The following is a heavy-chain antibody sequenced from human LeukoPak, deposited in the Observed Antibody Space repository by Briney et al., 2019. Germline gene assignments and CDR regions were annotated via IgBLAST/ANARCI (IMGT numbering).Heavy chain of an antibody. CDR2: ISSSSSYI. V-gene: IGHV3-21*04. CDR1: GFTFSSYY. CDR3: AKGIILYCFDY. J-gene: IGHJ4*02. D-gene: IGHD2/OR15-2a*01. Sequence: GGSLRLSCTASGFTFSSYYMNWVRQAPGKGLEGVSSISSSSSYIYYADSVKGRFTISRDNFKNTLYLQMNSLRAEVTAVYYCAKGIILYCFDYWGQGTLVTVSS.